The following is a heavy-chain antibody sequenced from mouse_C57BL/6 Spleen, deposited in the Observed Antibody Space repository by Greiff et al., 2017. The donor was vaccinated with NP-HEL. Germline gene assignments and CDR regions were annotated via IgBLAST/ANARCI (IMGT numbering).Heavy chain of an antibody. Sequence: VQLQQPGAELVKPGASVKLSCKASGYTFTSYWMHWVKQRPGQGLEWIGMIHPNSGSTNYTEKFKSKATLTVDKSSSPAYMQLSSLTSEDSAGYYCARESYTSCAYWGQGTLVTVSA. CDR2: IHPNSGST. D-gene: IGHD2-12*01. J-gene: IGHJ3*01. CDR1: GYTFTSYW. V-gene: IGHV1-64*01. CDR3: ARESYTSCAY.